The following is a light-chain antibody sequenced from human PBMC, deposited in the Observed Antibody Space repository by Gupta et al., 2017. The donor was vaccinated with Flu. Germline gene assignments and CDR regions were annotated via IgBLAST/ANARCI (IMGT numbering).Light chain of an antibody. V-gene: IGLV3-1*01. CDR3: QAVDSNTDNWV. CDR2: KDG. CDR1: KVGSKY. Sequence: GETDNITGSGDKVGSKYVYWYQQTPGQSPVLLIYKDGYRPSGIPERFSGANSGTTAALTISGPQARDEADYYCQAVDSNTDNWVFGGGTKVTVL. J-gene: IGLJ3*02.